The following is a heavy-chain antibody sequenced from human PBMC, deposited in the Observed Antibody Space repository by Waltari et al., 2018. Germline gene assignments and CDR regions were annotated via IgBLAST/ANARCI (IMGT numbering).Heavy chain of an antibody. Sequence: QLQLQESGPGLVKPSETLSLTCTVSGGSISSSSYYWGWIRQPPGKGLEWIGSIYYSGSTYYNPSLKSRVTISVDTSKNQFSLKLSSVTAADTAVYYCARDQKELPLWFRGHLDYWGQGTLVTVSS. CDR2: IYYSGST. J-gene: IGHJ4*02. D-gene: IGHD3-10*01. CDR1: GGSISSSSYY. CDR3: ARDQKELPLWFRGHLDY. V-gene: IGHV4-39*07.